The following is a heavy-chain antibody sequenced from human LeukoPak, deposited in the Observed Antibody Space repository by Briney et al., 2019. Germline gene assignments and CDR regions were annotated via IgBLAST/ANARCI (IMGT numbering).Heavy chain of an antibody. V-gene: IGHV3-30*18. CDR1: GFTFSSYG. CDR3: AKQYSSSLYYYYMDV. CDR2: ISYDGSNK. Sequence: PGGSLRLSCAASGFTFSSYGMHWVRQAPGKGLEWVAVISYDGSNKYYADSVKGRFTISRDNSKNTLYLQMNSLRAEDTAVHYCAKQYSSSLYYYYMDVWGKGTTVTVSS. D-gene: IGHD6-6*01. J-gene: IGHJ6*03.